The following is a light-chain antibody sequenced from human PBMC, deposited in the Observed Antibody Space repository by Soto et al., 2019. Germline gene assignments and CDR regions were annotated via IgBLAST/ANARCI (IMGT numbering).Light chain of an antibody. V-gene: IGKV3D-11*01. CDR3: HQRSNWRPDT. Sequence: EIVLTQSPSTLSVSPGERATLFCRASQGISTLLAWYQQKPGQAPRLLIYAASTRAAGIPARFSGSGSGTDFTLTISSLEPEDSAVYYCHQRSNWRPDTFGQGTRLEI. J-gene: IGKJ5*01. CDR1: QGISTL. CDR2: AAS.